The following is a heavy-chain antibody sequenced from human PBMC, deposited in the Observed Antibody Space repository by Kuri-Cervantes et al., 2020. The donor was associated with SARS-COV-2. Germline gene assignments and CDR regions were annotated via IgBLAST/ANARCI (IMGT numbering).Heavy chain of an antibody. CDR2: IYHSGST. D-gene: IGHD6-13*01. Sequence: SETLSLTCTVAGGSISSSSYYWGWIRQPPGKGLEWIGSIYHSGSTYYNPSLKSRVTISVDTSKNQFSLKLSSVTAADTAVYYCARRNSPYSSSPYYFDYWGQGTLVTVSS. CDR3: ARRNSPYSSSPYYFDY. J-gene: IGHJ4*02. CDR1: GGSISSSSYY. V-gene: IGHV4-39*01.